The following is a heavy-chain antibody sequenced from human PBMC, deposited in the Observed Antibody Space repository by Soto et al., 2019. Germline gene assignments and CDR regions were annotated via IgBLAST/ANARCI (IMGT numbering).Heavy chain of an antibody. Sequence: QVQLVESGGGVVQPGRSLRLSCAASGFTFSSFGMHWVRQAPGKGLECVAFISFDGSNKYYVDSVKGRFIISRDNSKNTPALQMNSLKAEDTAVYYCAKDTSKYSNNLHAYYCLDVWGQGIPVTVPS. D-gene: IGHD6-6*01. CDR1: GFTFSSFG. CDR2: ISFDGSNK. V-gene: IGHV3-30*18. CDR3: AKDTSKYSNNLHAYYCLDV. J-gene: IGHJ6*02.